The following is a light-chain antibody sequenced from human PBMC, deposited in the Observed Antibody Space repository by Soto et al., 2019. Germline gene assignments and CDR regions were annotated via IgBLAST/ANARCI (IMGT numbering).Light chain of an antibody. J-gene: IGKJ1*01. CDR3: QQYASSTET. Sequence: EIVLTQSPGTLSLSPGERATLSCRASKSVSSSYLAWYQQKPGQDPRLLIYCVSSRATGIPDRFSGSGSGTDFTLTISRLEPEYFEVYSCQQYASSTETFGQGTKVEIK. V-gene: IGKV3-20*01. CDR2: CVS. CDR1: KSVSSSY.